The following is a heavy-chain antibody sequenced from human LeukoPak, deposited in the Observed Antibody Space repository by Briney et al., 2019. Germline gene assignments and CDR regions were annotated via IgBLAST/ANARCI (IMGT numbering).Heavy chain of an antibody. CDR1: GFTFSSYG. D-gene: IGHD3-22*01. J-gene: IGHJ4*02. CDR2: IQEDGGDK. V-gene: IGHV3-7*05. Sequence: PGGSLTLSCAASGFTFSSYGMHWVRQAPGKGLEWVANIQEDGGDKRYVDSVKGRFTISRDNAENSLHLEMNSLRAEDTAIYYCAKVAGRKGYASGGYYPDYWGQGTLVTVSS. CDR3: AKVAGRKGYASGGYYPDY.